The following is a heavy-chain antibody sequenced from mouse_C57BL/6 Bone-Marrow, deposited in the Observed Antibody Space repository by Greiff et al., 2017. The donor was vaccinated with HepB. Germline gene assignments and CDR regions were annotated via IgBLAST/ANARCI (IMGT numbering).Heavy chain of an antibody. CDR3: TRWDGYGPDY. CDR1: GYTFTDYE. Sequence: VQLQQSGAELVRPGASVTLSCKASGYTFTDYEMHWVKQTPVHGLEWIGAIDPETGGTAYNQKFKGKAILTADKSSSPAYMELRSLTSEDSAVYYCTRWDGYGPDYWGQGTTLTVSS. D-gene: IGHD2-2*01. CDR2: IDPETGGT. J-gene: IGHJ2*01. V-gene: IGHV1-15*01.